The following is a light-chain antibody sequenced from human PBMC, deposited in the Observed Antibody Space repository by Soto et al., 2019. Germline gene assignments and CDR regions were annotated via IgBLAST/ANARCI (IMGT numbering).Light chain of an antibody. CDR3: AAWDDSLHGVV. J-gene: IGLJ3*02. CDR1: SSNIGSNT. V-gene: IGLV1-44*01. CDR2: SNN. Sequence: QSVLTQPPSASGTPGQRVTISCSGSSSNIGSNTVNWYQQLPGTAPKVLIYSNNQRPSGVPDRFSGSKSGTSASLAISGLQSEDEADYYCAAWDDSLHGVVFGGGTKVTVL.